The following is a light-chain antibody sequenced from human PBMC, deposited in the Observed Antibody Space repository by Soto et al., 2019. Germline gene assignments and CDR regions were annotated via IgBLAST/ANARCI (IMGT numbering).Light chain of an antibody. V-gene: IGKV3-15*01. CDR2: GAS. CDR1: QSVRSS. J-gene: IGKJ1*01. Sequence: TVMTQSPVTLSVSPGERATLSCRASQSVRSSLAWYQQKPGQAPKVLIYGASTRATGIPARFSGSGSGTEFTLTNSSLQSEDFAVYYCQQYNNWPPTFGQGTKVEIK. CDR3: QQYNNWPPT.